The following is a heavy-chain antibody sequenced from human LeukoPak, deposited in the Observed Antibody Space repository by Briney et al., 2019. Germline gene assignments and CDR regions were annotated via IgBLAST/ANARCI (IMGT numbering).Heavy chain of an antibody. CDR3: TRGSPGYSNSYYDP. D-gene: IGHD6-13*01. CDR1: GFIFNHYL. V-gene: IGHV3-74*01. J-gene: IGHJ5*02. CDR2: INSDGSST. Sequence: GGSLRLSCAASGFIFNHYLMHWVRQVPGKGLVWVSRINSDGSSTAYADSVKGRFTISRDNAKNTLSLQMNSLRAEDTAVYYCTRGSPGYSNSYYDPWGQGTLVTVSS.